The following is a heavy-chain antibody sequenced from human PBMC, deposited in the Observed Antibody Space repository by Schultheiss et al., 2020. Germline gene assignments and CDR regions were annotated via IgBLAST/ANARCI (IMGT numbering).Heavy chain of an antibody. D-gene: IGHD1-1*01. CDR1: GYTFTGYY. Sequence: ASVKVSCKASGYTFTGYYMHWVRQAPGQGLEWMGWISAYNGNTNYAQKLQGRVTMTTDTSTSTAYMELRSLRSEDTAVYYCASQLELSLAEYFQHWGQGTLVTVSS. CDR2: ISAYNGNT. J-gene: IGHJ1*01. V-gene: IGHV1-18*04. CDR3: ASQLELSLAEYFQH.